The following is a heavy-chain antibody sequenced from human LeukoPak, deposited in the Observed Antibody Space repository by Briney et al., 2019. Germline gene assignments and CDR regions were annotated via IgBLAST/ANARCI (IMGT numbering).Heavy chain of an antibody. CDR2: ISSSGSTI. Sequence: GGSLRLSCAASGFTFSSYEMNWVRQAPGKGLEWVSYISSSGSTIYYADSVKGRFTISRGNAKNSLYLQMNSLRAEDTAVYYCARDDGLRTFDYWGQGTLVTVSS. V-gene: IGHV3-48*03. D-gene: IGHD4-17*01. CDR1: GFTFSSYE. CDR3: ARDDGLRTFDY. J-gene: IGHJ4*02.